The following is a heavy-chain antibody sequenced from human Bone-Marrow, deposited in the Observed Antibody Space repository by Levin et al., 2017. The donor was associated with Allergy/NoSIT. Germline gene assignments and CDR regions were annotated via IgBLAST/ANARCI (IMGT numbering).Heavy chain of an antibody. CDR2: TNPNRGNT. V-gene: IGHV1-8*01. J-gene: IGHJ5*02. CDR3: ARASGNGAWFDP. Sequence: GESLKISCQASGYTFTTHDIYWVRQATGQGLEWMGWTNPNRGNTGYAQKFQGRVTMTRDTSITTAYMELSSLTSEDTAVYYCARASGNGAWFDPWGQGTLVTVSS. CDR1: GYTFTTHD. D-gene: IGHD1-14*01.